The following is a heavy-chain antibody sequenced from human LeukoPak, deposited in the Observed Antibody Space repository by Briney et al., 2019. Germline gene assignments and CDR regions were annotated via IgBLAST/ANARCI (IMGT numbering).Heavy chain of an antibody. V-gene: IGHV4-39*01. J-gene: IGHJ6*02. Sequence: PSETLSLTCIVSGGSISSSSYYWGWIRQPPGKGLEWIGSIYYSGSTYYNPSLKSRVTISVDTSKNQFSLKLSSVTAADTAVYYCARPSYGGNSYGMDVWGQGTTVTVSS. CDR2: IYYSGST. D-gene: IGHD2-21*02. CDR3: ARPSYGGNSYGMDV. CDR1: GGSISSSSYY.